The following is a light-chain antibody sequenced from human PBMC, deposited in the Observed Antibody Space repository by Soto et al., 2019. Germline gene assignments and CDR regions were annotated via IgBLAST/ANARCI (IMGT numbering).Light chain of an antibody. CDR1: SSDLGSYNL. CDR3: CSYAASSTFV. CDR2: DVS. Sequence: QSALTQPASVSGSPGQSITISCTGTSSDLGSYNLVSWYQQHPGKAPKVMIYDVSQRPSGVSTRFSDSKSGNTASLTISGLQAHDEADYYCCSYAASSTFVFGTGTKLTVL. V-gene: IGLV2-23*02. J-gene: IGLJ1*01.